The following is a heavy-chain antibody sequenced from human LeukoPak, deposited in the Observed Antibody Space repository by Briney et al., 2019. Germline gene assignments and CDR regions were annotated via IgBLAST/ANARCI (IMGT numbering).Heavy chain of an antibody. V-gene: IGHV5-51*01. CDR3: AKDLSDSSGWYGGGDY. CDR2: IYPGDSDT. J-gene: IGHJ4*02. D-gene: IGHD6-19*01. Sequence: GESLKISCKGSGYSFTSYWIGWVRQMPGKGLEWMGIIYPGDSDTRYSPSFQGQVTISADKSISTAYLQWSSLKASDTALYHCAKDLSDSSGWYGGGDYWGQGTLVTVSS. CDR1: GYSFTSYW.